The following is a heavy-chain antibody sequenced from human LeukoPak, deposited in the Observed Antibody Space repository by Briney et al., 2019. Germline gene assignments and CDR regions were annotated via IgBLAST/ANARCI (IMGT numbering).Heavy chain of an antibody. CDR2: IRYDGSNK. J-gene: IGHJ4*02. D-gene: IGHD3-10*01. V-gene: IGHV3-30*02. Sequence: GGSLRLSCAASGFTFSSYGMHWVRQAPGKGLEWVAFIRYDGSNKYYADSVKGRFTISRDNSKNTLYLQMNSLRAEDTAVYYCAKDPRGVLWFGELSFDYWGQGTLVTVSS. CDR3: AKDPRGVLWFGELSFDY. CDR1: GFTFSSYG.